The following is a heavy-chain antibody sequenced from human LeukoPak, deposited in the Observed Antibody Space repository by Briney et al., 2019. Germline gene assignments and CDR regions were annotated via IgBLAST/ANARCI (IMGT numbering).Heavy chain of an antibody. CDR1: GFTFGDYA. CDR2: IRSKAYGGTT. D-gene: IGHD5-18*01. J-gene: IGHJ4*02. CDR3: TRGGYSPDY. Sequence: GGSLRLSCTASGFTFGDYAMSWVRQAPGKGLEWVGFIRSKAYGGTTEYAASVKGRFTISRDDSKSIAYLQMNSLKTEDIAVYYCTRGGYSPDYWGQGTLVTVSS. V-gene: IGHV3-49*04.